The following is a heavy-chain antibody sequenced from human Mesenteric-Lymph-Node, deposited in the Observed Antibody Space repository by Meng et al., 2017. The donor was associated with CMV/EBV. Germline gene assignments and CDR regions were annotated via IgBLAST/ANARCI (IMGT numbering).Heavy chain of an antibody. CDR2: IIPILGIT. Sequence: SVKVSCKTSGDTFSSYIINWVRQAPGQGLEWMGRIIPILGITNYAQKFQGRVTITRNTSISTAYMELSSLRSEDTAVYYCARVVQDYYDSSGYYLDWGQGTLVTVSS. V-gene: IGHV1-69*02. CDR1: GDTFSSYI. CDR3: ARVVQDYYDSSGYYLD. D-gene: IGHD3-22*01. J-gene: IGHJ4*02.